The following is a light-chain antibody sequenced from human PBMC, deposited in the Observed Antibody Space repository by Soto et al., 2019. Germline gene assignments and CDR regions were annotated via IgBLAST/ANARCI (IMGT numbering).Light chain of an antibody. Sequence: EIVLTQSPATLSLSPGERATLSCRASQSFASSHLAWYQQKPGQAPRLLSYDISRRATGIPDRFSGSASGTDFTLTVSRLEPEDFAVYYCQHYGGSPLYTFGQGTKVEIK. CDR3: QHYGGSPLYT. CDR2: DIS. CDR1: QSFASSH. J-gene: IGKJ2*01. V-gene: IGKV3-20*01.